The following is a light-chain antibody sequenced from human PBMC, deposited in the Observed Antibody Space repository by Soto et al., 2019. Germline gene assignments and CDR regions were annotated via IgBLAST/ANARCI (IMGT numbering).Light chain of an antibody. CDR1: SSNIGAGYV. V-gene: IGLV1-40*01. J-gene: IGLJ2*01. Sequence: QSVLTQPPSVSGAPGQRVTISCIGSSSNIGAGYVVHWYQQLPGTAPKLLIYGNSNRPSGVPDRFSGSKSGTSASLAITGLQAEDEADYYCQSYDSSLSVVFGGGTKLTVL. CDR2: GNS. CDR3: QSYDSSLSVV.